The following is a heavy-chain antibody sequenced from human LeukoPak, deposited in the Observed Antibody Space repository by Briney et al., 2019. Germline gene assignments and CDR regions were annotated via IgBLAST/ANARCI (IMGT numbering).Heavy chain of an antibody. CDR2: INHSGST. CDR1: GGSISSYY. V-gene: IGHV4-34*01. J-gene: IGHJ4*02. D-gene: IGHD6-19*01. Sequence: SETLSLTCTVSGGSISSYYWSWIRQPPGKGLEWIGEINHSGSTNYNPSLKSRVTISVDTSKNQFSLKLGSVTAADTAVYYCARPQGGWAPFDYWGQGTLVTVSS. CDR3: ARPQGGWAPFDY.